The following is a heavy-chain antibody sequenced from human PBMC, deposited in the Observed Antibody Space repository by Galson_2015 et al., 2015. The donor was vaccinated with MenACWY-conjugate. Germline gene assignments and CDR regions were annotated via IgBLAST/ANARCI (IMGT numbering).Heavy chain of an antibody. CDR1: GFTFSNYA. CDR3: ARDHNWAFDY. Sequence: SLRLSCAASGFTFSNYAMNWVRQAPGKGLEWIAHVNRETNITDYADSVKGRFTISRDNGKNALFLQMISLRAEDTAVYYCARDHNWAFDYWGQGTLVTVSS. J-gene: IGHJ4*02. CDR2: VNRETNIT. D-gene: IGHD1-20*01. V-gene: IGHV3-48*04.